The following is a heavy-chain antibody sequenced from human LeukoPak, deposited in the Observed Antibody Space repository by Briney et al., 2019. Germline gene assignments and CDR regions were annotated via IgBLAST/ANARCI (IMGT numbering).Heavy chain of an antibody. Sequence: SETLSLTCAVYGGSFSGYYWSWIRQPPGKGLEWIREINHSGSTNYNPSLKSRFTISVDTSKNQFSLKLSSVTAADTAVYYCARPHDSSGYQQYYYYMDVWGKGTTVTVSS. CDR1: GGSFSGYY. CDR2: INHSGST. J-gene: IGHJ6*03. D-gene: IGHD3-22*01. CDR3: ARPHDSSGYQQYYYYMDV. V-gene: IGHV4-34*01.